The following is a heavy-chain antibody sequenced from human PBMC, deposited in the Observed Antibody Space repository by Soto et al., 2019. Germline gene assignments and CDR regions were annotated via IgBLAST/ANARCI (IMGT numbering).Heavy chain of an antibody. V-gene: IGHV4-4*07. CDR1: GGSINGYW. CDR3: ARDIGSYAYGEGY. Sequence: SETLSLTCSVSGGSINGYWWSWIRQPAGKGLEWIGRVYSSGTTDYNPSLNSRATLSVETSKNQFSLKLSSVTAADTAVYYCARDIGSYAYGEGYWGQGIQVTVSS. CDR2: VYSSGTT. J-gene: IGHJ4*02. D-gene: IGHD3-10*01.